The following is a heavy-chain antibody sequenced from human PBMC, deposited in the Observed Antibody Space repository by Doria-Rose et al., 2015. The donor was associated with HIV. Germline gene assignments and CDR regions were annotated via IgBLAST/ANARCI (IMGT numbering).Heavy chain of an antibody. D-gene: IGHD6-13*01. V-gene: IGHV2-26*01. CDR1: GVSLSSPGMG. J-gene: IGHJ4*02. CDR2: IFSDDER. CDR3: ARIKSSRWYHKYYFDF. Sequence: SGPVLVKPTETLTLTCTVSGVSLSSPGMGVSWIRQPPGKALEWLANIFSDDERSYKTSLKSRLTISRCTSKSQVVLTMTDMDSVDTATYYCARIKSSRWYHKYYFDFWGQGTLVIVSA.